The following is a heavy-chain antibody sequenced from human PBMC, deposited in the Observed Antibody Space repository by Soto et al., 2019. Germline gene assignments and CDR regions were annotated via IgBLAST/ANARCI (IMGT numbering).Heavy chain of an antibody. J-gene: IGHJ6*02. CDR2: ISTHNGNT. Sequence: QVQLVQSEAEVKKPGASVKVSCKTSGYIFTSYGISWVRQAPGQGLEWMGWISTHNGNTNYAQKLQDRVTMTTDTPTSTAYMELRSLRSDDTAVYYCARENSYYGSGTYYFYGMDVWGHGTTVTVSS. V-gene: IGHV1-18*01. CDR1: GYIFTSYG. CDR3: ARENSYYGSGTYYFYGMDV. D-gene: IGHD3-10*01.